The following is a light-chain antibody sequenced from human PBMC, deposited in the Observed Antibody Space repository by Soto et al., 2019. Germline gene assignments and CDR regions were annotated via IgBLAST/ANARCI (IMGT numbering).Light chain of an antibody. J-gene: IGKJ3*01. CDR2: DAS. V-gene: IGKV3-11*01. CDR3: QHRRT. Sequence: EVVLTQSPATLSLSPGARATLSCRASQSVGNYLAWYQQKPGQAPRLLIYDASNRATGIPARFSGSGSGTDFTLTISNLEPEDFAVYYCQHRRTFGPGTKVDIK. CDR1: QSVGNY.